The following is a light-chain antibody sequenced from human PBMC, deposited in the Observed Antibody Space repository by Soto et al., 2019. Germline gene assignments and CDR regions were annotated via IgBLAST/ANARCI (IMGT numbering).Light chain of an antibody. CDR3: QSYASSRSGYV. CDR2: GNN. CDR1: SANIGAAYN. J-gene: IGLJ1*01. V-gene: IGLV1-40*01. Sequence: QSVLTQPPSGSGAPGQRVTIPCTGSSANIGAAYNVDWYQQLPATAPKLLIYGNNNRPSGVPARFSGSKSGTSASLAIAGHQAEGEGDYYCQSYASSRSGYVCGTGTKVTVL.